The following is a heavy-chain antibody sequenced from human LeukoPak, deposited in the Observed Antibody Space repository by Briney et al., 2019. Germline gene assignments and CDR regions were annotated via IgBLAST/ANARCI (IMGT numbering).Heavy chain of an antibody. D-gene: IGHD6-13*01. CDR2: ILPIFGTA. Sequence: GASVKVSCKASGGTFSSYAISWVRQAPGQGLEWMGGILPIFGTANYAQKFQGRVTITADESTSTAYMELSSLRSEDTAVYYCARAIAAALLEYFDYWGQGTLVTVSS. CDR1: GGTFSSYA. CDR3: ARAIAAALLEYFDY. J-gene: IGHJ4*02. V-gene: IGHV1-69*13.